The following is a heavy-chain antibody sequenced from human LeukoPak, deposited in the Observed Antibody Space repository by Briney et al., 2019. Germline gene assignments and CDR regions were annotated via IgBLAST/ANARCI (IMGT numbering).Heavy chain of an antibody. CDR2: IYYSGSA. CDR3: ARGRSYSYGMDV. V-gene: IGHV4-59*01. J-gene: IGHJ6*02. CDR1: GGSISSYY. Sequence: SETLSLTCTVSGGSISSYYWSWIRQPPGEGLEWIGYIYYSGSANYNPSLKSRVTISVDTSKNQFSLKLSSVTAAGTAVYYCARGRSYSYGMDVWGQGTTVTVSS.